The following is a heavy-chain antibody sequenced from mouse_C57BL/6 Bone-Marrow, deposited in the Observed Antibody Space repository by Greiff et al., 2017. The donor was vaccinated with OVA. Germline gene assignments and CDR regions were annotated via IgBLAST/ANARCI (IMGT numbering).Heavy chain of an antibody. D-gene: IGHD1-1*01. CDR1: GYTFTSYW. CDR3: ARVSYYGSSYTYSMDY. CDR2: IDPSDSET. Sequence: QVQLKQPGAELVRPGSSVKLSCKASGYTFTSYWMHWVKQRPIQGLEWIGNIDPSDSETHYTQKFKGKATLTVDKSSSTAYMQLSSLTSEDSAVYDGARVSYYGSSYTYSMDYWGQGTSVTVSS. V-gene: IGHV1-52*01. J-gene: IGHJ4*01.